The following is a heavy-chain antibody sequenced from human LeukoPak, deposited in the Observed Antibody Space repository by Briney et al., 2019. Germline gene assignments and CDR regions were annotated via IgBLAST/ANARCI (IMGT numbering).Heavy chain of an antibody. J-gene: IGHJ5*02. D-gene: IGHD2-2*01. CDR1: GFTFSSYS. CDR3: AKDPEDIVVVPAPNWFDP. CDR2: ISSSSSTI. V-gene: IGHV3-48*01. Sequence: GGSLRLSCAASGFTFSSYSMNWVRQAPGKGLEWVSYISSSSSTIYYADSVKGRFTISRDNSKNTLYLQMNSLRAEDTAVYYCAKDPEDIVVVPAPNWFDPWGQGTLVTVSS.